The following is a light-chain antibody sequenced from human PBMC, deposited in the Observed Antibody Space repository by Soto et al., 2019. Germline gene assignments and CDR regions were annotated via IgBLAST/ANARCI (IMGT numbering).Light chain of an antibody. CDR3: QTWDTGIQV. CDR1: SGHSSYA. V-gene: IGLV4-69*01. J-gene: IGLJ2*01. CDR2: LNSDGTH. Sequence: QLVLTQSPSASASLGASVKLTCTLSSGHSSYAIAWHQQQPEKGPRYLMKLNSDGTHSKGDGIPDRFSGSSSGADRYLTISRLQSEDEADYYCQTWDTGIQVFGGGTKLTVL.